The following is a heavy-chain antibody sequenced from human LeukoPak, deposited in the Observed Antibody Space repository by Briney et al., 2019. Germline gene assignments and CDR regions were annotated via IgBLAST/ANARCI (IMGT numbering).Heavy chain of an antibody. J-gene: IGHJ4*02. Sequence: PGGSLRLSCAASGFPVSSNYMSWVRQAPGKGLEWGSVIYAGGNTYYTDSVKGRFNISRDNSRNTLNLQMNSLRAEDAAVYYCARGYSSDNWGQGTLVTVSS. V-gene: IGHV3-66*01. CDR2: IYAGGNT. CDR3: ARGYSSDN. CDR1: GFPVSSNY. D-gene: IGHD2-21*01.